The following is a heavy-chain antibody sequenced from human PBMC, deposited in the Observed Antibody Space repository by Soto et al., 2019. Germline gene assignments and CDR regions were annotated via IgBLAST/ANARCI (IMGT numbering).Heavy chain of an antibody. V-gene: IGHV3-30-3*01. CDR3: ARDLYDFWSGRLTYYHYGMAF. CDR2: ISYDGSNK. D-gene: IGHD3-3*01. CDR1: GFTCSSYA. Sequence: GGSLRLSCAASGFTCSSYAMHWVRQAPGKGLEWVAVISYDGSNKYYADSVKGRFTISRDNSKNTLYLQMNSLRAEDTAVYYCARDLYDFWSGRLTYYHYGMAFPGRGTTVIVSS. J-gene: IGHJ6*02.